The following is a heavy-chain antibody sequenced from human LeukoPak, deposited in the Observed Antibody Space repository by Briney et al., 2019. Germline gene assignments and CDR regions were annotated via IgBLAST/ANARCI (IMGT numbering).Heavy chain of an antibody. CDR1: GFTVSSDY. J-gene: IGHJ4*02. V-gene: IGHV3-66*01. CDR2: IYRDGST. CDR3: ARDVYCSGGSCYSDY. Sequence: GGSLRLSCAASGFTVSSDYMSWVRQAPGKGLEWVSLIYRDGSTFYAESVKGRFTISRDNSKNTLYLQMNSLRAEDTAVYYCARDVYCSGGSCYSDYWGQGTLVTVSS. D-gene: IGHD2-15*01.